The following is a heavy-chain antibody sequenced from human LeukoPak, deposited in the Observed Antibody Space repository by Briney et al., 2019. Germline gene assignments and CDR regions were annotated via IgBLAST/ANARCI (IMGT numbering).Heavy chain of an antibody. V-gene: IGHV3-30*02. CDR3: ARDFDDVNGDYYYIPDY. J-gene: IGHJ4*02. D-gene: IGHD3-10*01. CDR2: IRYDGTKK. CDR1: GFNLSRNG. Sequence: GGSLRLSCAASGFNLSRNGMHWVRQAPGKGLEWEAFIRYDGTKKFYGDSVRGRFTISRDNSKNTVYLQMNSLRDDDTAVYYCARDFDDVNGDYYYIPDYWGQGILVTVSS.